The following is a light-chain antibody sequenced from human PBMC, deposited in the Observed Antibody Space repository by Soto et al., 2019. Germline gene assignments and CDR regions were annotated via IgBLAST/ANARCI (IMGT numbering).Light chain of an antibody. Sequence: QSALTQPASVSGSPGQSITISCTGTSSDVGGYNYVSWYQQHPGKAPKLMIYEVSNRPSGVSNRFSGSKSGNTASLTISGLPAEDEADYYCSAYTSSSTPVFGGVPQVTVL. J-gene: IGLJ3*02. CDR1: SSDVGGYNY. CDR2: EVS. V-gene: IGLV2-14*01. CDR3: SAYTSSSTPV.